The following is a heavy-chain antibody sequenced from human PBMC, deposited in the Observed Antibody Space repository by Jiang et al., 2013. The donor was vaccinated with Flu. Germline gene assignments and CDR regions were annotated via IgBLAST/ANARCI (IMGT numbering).Heavy chain of an antibody. D-gene: IGHD1-20*01. CDR2: ITSSGSTV. V-gene: IGHV3-48*03. CDR1: GLTFRSYE. CDR3: AREKLTGTFTFDY. J-gene: IGHJ4*02. Sequence: GGLVQPGGSLRLSCAASGLTFRSYEMNWVRQAPGKGLEWLSYITSSGSTVYYADSVKGRFTISRDNAKNSLYLQMNSLRAEDTAVYYCAREKLTGTFTFDYWGQGTLVTVSS.